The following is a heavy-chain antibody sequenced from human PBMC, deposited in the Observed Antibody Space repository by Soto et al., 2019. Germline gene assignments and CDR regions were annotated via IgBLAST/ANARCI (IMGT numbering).Heavy chain of an antibody. J-gene: IGHJ4*02. D-gene: IGHD3-9*01. CDR3: ARRRYADWAFDY. V-gene: IGHV4-59*08. CDR1: GGSISGYY. Sequence: SETLSLTCCVSGGSISGYYGSWVRQPPGKGLEWIGYIYYSGSTTYNSSLKGRVTMSVDTSKNQFSLELSSVTAADTAVYYCARRRYADWAFDYWGQGTLVTVSS. CDR2: IYYSGST.